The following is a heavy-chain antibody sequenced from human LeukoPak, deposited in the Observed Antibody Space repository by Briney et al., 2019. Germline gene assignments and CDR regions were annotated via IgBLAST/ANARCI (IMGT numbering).Heavy chain of an antibody. CDR2: IYYTGST. CDR3: ARVRADFWSDPYYFDY. D-gene: IGHD3-3*01. V-gene: IGHV4-59*01. J-gene: IGHJ4*02. CDR1: GGPISSYY. Sequence: SETLSLTCIVSGGPISSYYWSWIRQPPGKGLEWIGYIYYTGSTNYNPSLKSRVTISVDTSKNQFSLKLSSVTAAGTAVYYCARVRADFWSDPYYFDYWGQGTLVSVSS.